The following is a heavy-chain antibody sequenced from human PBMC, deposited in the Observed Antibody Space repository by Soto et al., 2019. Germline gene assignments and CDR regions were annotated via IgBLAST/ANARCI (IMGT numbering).Heavy chain of an antibody. D-gene: IGHD6-13*01. J-gene: IGHJ6*02. V-gene: IGHV3-23*01. CDR2: ISGSGGST. CDR3: AKASIAAAGYPDYYYGMDV. CDR1: GFTFSSYA. Sequence: LRLSCAASGFTFSSYAMSWVRQAPGKGLEWVSAISGSGGSTYYADSVKGRFTISRNNSKNTLYLQMNSLRAEDTAVYYCAKASIAAAGYPDYYYGMDVWGQGTTVTVSS.